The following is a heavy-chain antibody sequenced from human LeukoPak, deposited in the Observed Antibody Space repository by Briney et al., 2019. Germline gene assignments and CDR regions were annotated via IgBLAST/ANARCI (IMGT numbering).Heavy chain of an antibody. CDR2: INSDGRST. V-gene: IGHV3-74*01. Sequence: GGSLRLSCVASGFTFSRYWMHWVRQAPGKGLVWVSRINSDGRSTNYADPVKGRFSISRDNAKNSLYLQMNSLRAEDTAVYYCARESNYYGSGSEFDYWGQGTLVTVSS. CDR3: ARESNYYGSGSEFDY. J-gene: IGHJ4*02. D-gene: IGHD3-10*01. CDR1: GFTFSRYW.